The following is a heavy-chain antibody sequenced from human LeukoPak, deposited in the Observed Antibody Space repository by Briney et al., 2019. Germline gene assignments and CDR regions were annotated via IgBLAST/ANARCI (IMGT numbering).Heavy chain of an antibody. Sequence: ASVKVSCKASGYTFTKYFLHWVRQAPGQGLEWMGWINPNGGGTIDAQKFQGRVTMTRDTSISTAYMEVSRLTSDDTAVYYRARDDYGDLQYFENWGQGTLVTVSS. CDR1: GYTFTKYF. CDR3: ARDDYGDLQYFEN. J-gene: IGHJ4*02. V-gene: IGHV1-2*02. CDR2: INPNGGGT. D-gene: IGHD4-17*01.